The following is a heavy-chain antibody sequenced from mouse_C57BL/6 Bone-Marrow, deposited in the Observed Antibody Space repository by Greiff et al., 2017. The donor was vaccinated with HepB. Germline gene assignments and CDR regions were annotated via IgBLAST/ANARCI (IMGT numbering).Heavy chain of an antibody. D-gene: IGHD2-1*01. CDR3: ARAPYGTSLYYFDY. Sequence: QVQLQQPGAELVRPGSSVKLSCKASGYTFTSYWMDWVKQRPGQGLEWIGNIYPSDSETHYNQKFKDKATLTVDKSSSTAYMQLSSLTSEDSAVYYCARAPYGTSLYYFDYWGQGTTLPVSS. CDR1: GYTFTSYW. V-gene: IGHV1-61*01. CDR2: IYPSDSET. J-gene: IGHJ2*01.